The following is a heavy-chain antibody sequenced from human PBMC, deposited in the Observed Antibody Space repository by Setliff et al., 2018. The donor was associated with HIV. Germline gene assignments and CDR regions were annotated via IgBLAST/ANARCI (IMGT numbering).Heavy chain of an antibody. CDR3: AIDNRGGVGAPYYFDY. V-gene: IGHV1-24*01. CDR1: GYTLTKLS. J-gene: IGHJ4*02. CDR2: FDPELGET. D-gene: IGHD1-26*01. Sequence: ASVNVSCKVSGYTLTKLSMHWVRQAPGKGLEWMGGFDPELGETFFAQRFQGRITMTGDTSADTAYMELRSLRSDDTATYYCAIDNRGGVGAPYYFDYWGQGARVTVSS.